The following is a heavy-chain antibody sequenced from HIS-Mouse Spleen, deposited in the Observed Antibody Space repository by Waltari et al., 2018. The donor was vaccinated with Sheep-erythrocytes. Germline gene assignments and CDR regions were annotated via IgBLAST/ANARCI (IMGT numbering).Heavy chain of an antibody. V-gene: IGHV4-39*01. D-gene: IGHD3-22*01. CDR3: ARLYYYDSSGYYFDY. CDR2: IYYSGVT. J-gene: IGHJ4*02. CDR1: GGSISSSSYY. Sequence: QLQLQESGPGLVKPSETLSLTCTVSGGSISSSSYYWGWIRQPPGKGREWIGSIYYSGVTYYNPSLKSRVTISVDTSKNQFSLKLSSVTAADTAVYYCARLYYYDSSGYYFDYWGQGTLVTVSS.